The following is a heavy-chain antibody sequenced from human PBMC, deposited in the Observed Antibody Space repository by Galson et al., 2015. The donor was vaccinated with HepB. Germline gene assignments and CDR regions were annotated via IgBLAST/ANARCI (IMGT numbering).Heavy chain of an antibody. Sequence: SVKVSCKASGYTFTGYYMHWVRQAPGQGLEWMGRINPNSGGTNYAQKFQGRVTMTRDTSISTAYMELGRLRSDDTAVYYCARMVGLGYCTGGVCYYGWFDPWGQGTLVTVSS. CDR3: ARMVGLGYCTGGVCYYGWFDP. J-gene: IGHJ5*02. CDR1: GYTFTGYY. CDR2: INPNSGGT. D-gene: IGHD2-8*02. V-gene: IGHV1-2*06.